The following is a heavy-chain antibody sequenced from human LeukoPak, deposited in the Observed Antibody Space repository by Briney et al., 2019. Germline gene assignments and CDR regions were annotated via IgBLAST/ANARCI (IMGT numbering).Heavy chain of an antibody. V-gene: IGHV3-23*01. J-gene: IGHJ4*02. Sequence: PGGSLRLSCAASGFILDDYGMSWVRQAPGKGLEWVSGISGSGGSTYYADSVKGRFTISRDNSKNTLYLQMNSLGTEDTAVYYCAKDGNFRVPGEDWGQGTLVTVSS. CDR1: GFILDDYG. D-gene: IGHD3-10*01. CDR3: AKDGNFRVPGED. CDR2: ISGSGGST.